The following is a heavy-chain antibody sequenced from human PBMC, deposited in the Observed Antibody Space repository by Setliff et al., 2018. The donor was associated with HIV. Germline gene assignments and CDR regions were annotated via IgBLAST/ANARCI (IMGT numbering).Heavy chain of an antibody. CDR3: VSSQSPQDRAVIIGGL. CDR2: VYSAGNT. Sequence: PGGSLRLSCAASGFTVSSTYMSWVRQSPVRGLEWVSVVYSAGNTYYADSVKGRFTVSRDESENTMYLQMNSLRPDDTAVYYCVSSQSPQDRAVIIGGLWGQGTQVTVSS. J-gene: IGHJ4*02. D-gene: IGHD3-10*01. V-gene: IGHV3-53*05. CDR1: GFTVSSTY.